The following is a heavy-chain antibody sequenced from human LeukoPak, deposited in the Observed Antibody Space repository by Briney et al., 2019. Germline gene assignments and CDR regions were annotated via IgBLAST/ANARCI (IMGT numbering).Heavy chain of an antibody. CDR1: GYTFTSYY. Sequence: GASVKVSCKASGYTFTSYYMHWVRQAPGQGLEWMGIINPSGGSASNAQKFQGRVTMTRDTSTSTVYMELSSLRSEDTAVYYCARDLRFGEPHSWFDPWGQGTLVTVSS. CDR2: INPSGGSA. V-gene: IGHV1-46*01. J-gene: IGHJ5*02. CDR3: ARDLRFGEPHSWFDP. D-gene: IGHD3-10*01.